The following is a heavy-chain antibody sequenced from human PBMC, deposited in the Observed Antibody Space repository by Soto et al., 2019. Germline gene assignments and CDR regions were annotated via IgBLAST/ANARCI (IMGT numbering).Heavy chain of an antibody. D-gene: IGHD5-12*01. J-gene: IGHJ5*02. CDR3: ARERGYSGYDSGWFDP. V-gene: IGHV3-48*01. CDR2: ISSSSSTI. Sequence: EVQLVESGGGLVQPGGSLRLSCAASGFTFSSYSMNWVRQAPGKGLEWVSYISSSSSTIYYADSVKGRFTISRDNAKNSVYLQMNSLRAEDTAVYYCARERGYSGYDSGWFDPWGQGTLVTVSS. CDR1: GFTFSSYS.